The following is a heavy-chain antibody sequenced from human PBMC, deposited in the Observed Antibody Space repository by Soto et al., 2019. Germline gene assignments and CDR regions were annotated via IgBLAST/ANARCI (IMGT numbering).Heavy chain of an antibody. Sequence: EVQLLESGGGLVQPGGSLRLSCAASGFIFSTYAMSWVRQAPGKGLEWVSGISGSGGLTYYADSVKGRFTISRDNSKNTVYLQMNSLRAGDTALYYCAKSLGQGYYLPRSGNYWGQGTLVTVSS. J-gene: IGHJ4*02. D-gene: IGHD1-26*01. V-gene: IGHV3-23*01. CDR1: GFIFSTYA. CDR3: AKSLGQGYYLPRSGNY. CDR2: ISGSGGLT.